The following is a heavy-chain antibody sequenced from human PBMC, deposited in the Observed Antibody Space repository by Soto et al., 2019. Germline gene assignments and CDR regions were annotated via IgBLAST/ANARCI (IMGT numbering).Heavy chain of an antibody. Sequence: VQLQESGPGLVKPSQTLSLTCTVSSGSISSADYYWSWIRQPPGKGLAWIGYIYYTGSAYYNPSLKSRVTMSVDTSKNQFSLKVTSVTAADTAVYYCASGGSSNWFDPWGQGTLVTVSS. J-gene: IGHJ5*02. V-gene: IGHV4-30-4*01. D-gene: IGHD1-26*01. CDR2: IYYTGSA. CDR1: SGSISSADYY. CDR3: ASGGSSNWFDP.